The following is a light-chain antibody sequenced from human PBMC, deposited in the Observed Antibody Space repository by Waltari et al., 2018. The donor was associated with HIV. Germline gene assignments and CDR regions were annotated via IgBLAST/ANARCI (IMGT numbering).Light chain of an antibody. V-gene: IGKV3-20*01. CDR1: QSVSSSY. CDR3: QQYGSSPTT. CDR2: GAS. J-gene: IGKJ4*01. Sequence: EIVLTQSPGTLSLSPGERATLSCRASQSVSSSYLAWYQPKPGQAPRLLIYGASSRATGIPDMFGASGSETDFTLTISRLEPEDFAVDYCQQYGSSPTTFGGGTKVEIK.